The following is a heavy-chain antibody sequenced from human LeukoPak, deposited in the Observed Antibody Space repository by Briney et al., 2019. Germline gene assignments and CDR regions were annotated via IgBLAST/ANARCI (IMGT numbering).Heavy chain of an antibody. J-gene: IGHJ5*02. V-gene: IGHV3-30*04. CDR1: GFTSSSYA. Sequence: GGSLRLSCAASGFTSSSYAMHWVRQAPGKGLEWVAVISYDGSNKYYADSVKGRFTISRDNSKNTLYLQMNSLRAEDTAVYYCARNGNPTGGVWFDPWGQGTLVTVSS. CDR3: ARNGNPTGGVWFDP. D-gene: IGHD3-10*01. CDR2: ISYDGSNK.